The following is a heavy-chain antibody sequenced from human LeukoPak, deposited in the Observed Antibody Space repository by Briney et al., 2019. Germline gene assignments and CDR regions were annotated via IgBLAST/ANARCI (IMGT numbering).Heavy chain of an antibody. CDR2: ISAYNGNT. J-gene: IGHJ4*02. CDR3: ARSRYSSGWYAPRLFDH. Sequence: ASVKVSCKASGYTFTSYGISWVRQAPGQGLEWMGWISAYNGNTNYAQKLQGRVTMTTDTSTSTAYMELRSLRSDDTAVYYCARSRYSSGWYAPRLFDHWGQGTLVTVSS. V-gene: IGHV1-18*01. D-gene: IGHD6-19*01. CDR1: GYTFTSYG.